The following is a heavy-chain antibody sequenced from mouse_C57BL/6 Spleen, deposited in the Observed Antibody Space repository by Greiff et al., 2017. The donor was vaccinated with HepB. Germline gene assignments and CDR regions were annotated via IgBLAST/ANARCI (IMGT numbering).Heavy chain of an antibody. D-gene: IGHD1-1*01. J-gene: IGHJ1*03. CDR3: SRSHYGSSYLYFHL. CDR1: GYTFTSYW. Sequence: QVQLQQPGAELVMPGASVKLSCKASGYTFTSYWMHWVKQRPGQGLEWIGEIDPSDSYTNYNQKFKGKSTLTVDKSSSTAYMQLSSLTSEDSAVYYCSRSHYGSSYLYFHLCCTVTTFIISS. V-gene: IGHV1-69*01. CDR2: IDPSDSYT.